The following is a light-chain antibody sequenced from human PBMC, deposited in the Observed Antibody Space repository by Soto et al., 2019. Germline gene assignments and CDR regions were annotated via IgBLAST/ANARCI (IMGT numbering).Light chain of an antibody. CDR1: RGVSANY. CDR3: QQYGSSPRT. CDR2: GAS. Sequence: TQSAATLSLSPGEGATLSCRASRGVSANYLAWYQQKPGQAPTLLIYGASIRAAGIPDRFSGSGSGTDFTLTIRRLEPDDFAVYYCQQYGSSPRTFGQGTKVDIK. V-gene: IGKV3-20*01. J-gene: IGKJ1*01.